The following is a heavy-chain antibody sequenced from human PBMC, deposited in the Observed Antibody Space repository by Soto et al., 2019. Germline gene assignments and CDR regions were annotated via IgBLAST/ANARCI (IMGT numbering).Heavy chain of an antibody. J-gene: IGHJ4*02. CDR3: AKATGYGDYVTFFDY. D-gene: IGHD4-17*01. CDR1: GFTFDDYA. Sequence: EVQLVESGGGLVQPGRSLRLSCAASGFTFDDYAMHWVRQAPGKGLEWVSGISWNSGSIGYADSVKGRFTISSDNAKNSLYLQMNSLRAEDTALYYCAKATGYGDYVTFFDYWGQGTLVTVSS. V-gene: IGHV3-9*01. CDR2: ISWNSGSI.